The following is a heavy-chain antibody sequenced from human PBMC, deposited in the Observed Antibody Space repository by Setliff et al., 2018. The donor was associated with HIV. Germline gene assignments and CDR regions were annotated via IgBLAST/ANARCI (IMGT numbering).Heavy chain of an antibody. J-gene: IGHJ4*02. D-gene: IGHD3-3*02. CDR1: GGSISSSSYY. CDR2: LYSGGST. Sequence: SETLSLTCTVSGGSISSSSYYWAWLRQPPGKGLEWIGSLYSGGSTYYTPSLSSRITMSLHTAKNQFSLKLSSVTAADTAVYYCARDRHLSLTFDYWGQGTLVTVSS. CDR3: ARDRHLSLTFDY. V-gene: IGHV4-39*07.